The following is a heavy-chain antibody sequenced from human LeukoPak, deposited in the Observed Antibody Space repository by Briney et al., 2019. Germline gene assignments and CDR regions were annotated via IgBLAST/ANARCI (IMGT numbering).Heavy chain of an antibody. CDR1: GGSFSGYY. D-gene: IGHD5-18*01. J-gene: IGHJ4*02. CDR2: INHSGST. Sequence: PSETLSLTRAVYGGSFSGYYWSWIRQPPGKGLEWIGEINHSGSTNYNPSLKSRVTISVDTSKNQFSLKLSSVTAADTAVYYCATYDTAMWHDWGQGTLVTVSS. V-gene: IGHV4-34*01. CDR3: ATYDTAMWHD.